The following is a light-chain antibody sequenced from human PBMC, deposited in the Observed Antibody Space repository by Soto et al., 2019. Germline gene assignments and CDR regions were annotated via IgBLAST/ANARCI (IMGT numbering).Light chain of an antibody. CDR2: DAS. J-gene: IGKJ5*01. CDR1: QDINIY. V-gene: IGKV1-33*01. CDR3: QQYDIPPIT. Sequence: DILMTQSPSSLFASVGDRVTITCQATQDINIYLNWYQQKPGKAPNLLIYDASNLEIGVPSRCSGSGSGTHFTFTISSLQTEDIGTYYCQQYDIPPITFGRGTRLEIK.